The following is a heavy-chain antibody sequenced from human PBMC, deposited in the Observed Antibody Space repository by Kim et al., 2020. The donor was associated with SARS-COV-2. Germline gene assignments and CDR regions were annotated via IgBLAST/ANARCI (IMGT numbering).Heavy chain of an antibody. Sequence: ADAGTGRFTISRNNSKNTRYLQMNSVRAEDTAVYYCAKRSYGDYGSWYFDLWGRGTLVTVSS. V-gene: IGHV3-23*03. J-gene: IGHJ2*01. D-gene: IGHD4-17*01. CDR3: AKRSYGDYGSWYFDL.